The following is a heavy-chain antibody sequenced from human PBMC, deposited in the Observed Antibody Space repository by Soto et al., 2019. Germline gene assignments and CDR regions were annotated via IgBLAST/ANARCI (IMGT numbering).Heavy chain of an antibody. V-gene: IGHV3-23*01. D-gene: IGHD2-15*01. CDR3: ANTPPSGWVDKLLRAHDAFDI. J-gene: IGHJ3*02. CDR1: GFTFSSYA. Sequence: GGSLRLSCAASGFTFSSYAMSWVRQAPGKGLEWVSAISGSGGSTYYADSVKGRFTISRDNSKNTLYLQMNSLRAEDTAVYYCANTPPSGWVDKLLRAHDAFDIWGQGTMVTVSS. CDR2: ISGSGGST.